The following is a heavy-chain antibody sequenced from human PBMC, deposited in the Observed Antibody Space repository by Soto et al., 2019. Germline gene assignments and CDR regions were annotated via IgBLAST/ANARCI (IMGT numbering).Heavy chain of an antibody. J-gene: IGHJ4*02. CDR1: GGSISSSSYY. V-gene: IGHV4-39*01. CDR2: IYYSGST. CDR3: ASELRVVVVVAASGPFDY. D-gene: IGHD2-15*01. Sequence: PSETLSLTCTVSGGSISSSSYYWGWIRQPPGKGLEWIGSIYYSGSTYYNPSLKSRVTISVDTSKNQFSLKLSSVTAADTAVYYCASELRVVVVVAASGPFDYWGQGTLVTVSS.